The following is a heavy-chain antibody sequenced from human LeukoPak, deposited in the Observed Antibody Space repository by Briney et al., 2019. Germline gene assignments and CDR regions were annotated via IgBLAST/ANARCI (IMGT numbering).Heavy chain of an antibody. CDR2: IHPEGNEK. V-gene: IGHV3-7*04. CDR1: GFSFTNFW. Sequence: GGPLRLSCGVSGFSFTNFWMSWVRQAPGRGLEWVANIHPEGNEKYHVESVKGRFTISRDNTKNLLFLQMNGLRVEDTAVYYCARGDAFSGDHWGQGTLVTVSS. CDR3: ARGDAFSGDH. J-gene: IGHJ4*02.